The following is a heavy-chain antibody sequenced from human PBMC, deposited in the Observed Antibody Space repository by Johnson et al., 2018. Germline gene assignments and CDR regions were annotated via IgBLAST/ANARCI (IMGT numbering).Heavy chain of an antibody. V-gene: IGHV3-74*02. CDR3: ASALWSGGV. D-gene: IGHD2-21*01. CDR2: INSDGSST. Sequence: VQLVESGGGLVQPGGSLRLSCAASGFTFSSSWMHWVRQAPGKGLVWVSHINSDGSSTSYVDSVKGRFTISRDNAKNTLYLQMNSLGAEDTAVYYCASALWSGGVWGKGTTVTVSS. J-gene: IGHJ6*04. CDR1: GFTFSSSW.